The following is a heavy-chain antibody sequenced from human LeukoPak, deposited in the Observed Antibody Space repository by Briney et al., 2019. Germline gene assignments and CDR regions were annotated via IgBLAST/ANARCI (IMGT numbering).Heavy chain of an antibody. J-gene: IGHJ4*02. Sequence: PGRSLRLSCAASGFTFSSYAMHWVRQAPGKGLEWVAVISYDGSNKYYADSVKGRFTISRDNSKNTLYLQMNSLRAEDTAVYYCARGYQLLPPWGQGTLVTVS. CDR1: GFTFSSYA. CDR2: ISYDGSNK. D-gene: IGHD2-2*01. V-gene: IGHV3-30*04. CDR3: ARGYQLLPP.